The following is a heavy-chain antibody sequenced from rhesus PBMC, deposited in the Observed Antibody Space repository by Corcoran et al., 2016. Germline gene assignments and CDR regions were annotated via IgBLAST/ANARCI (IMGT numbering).Heavy chain of an antibody. CDR1: GGSISGYY. D-gene: IGHD6-25*01. CDR3: ARVFGGSLDY. Sequence: QVKLQQWGEGLVKPSETLSLTCAVYGGSISGYYWGWIRQPPGKGLEWIGYISGSSGSTDYNPSLKSRVTISTDTSKNQFSLKLSSVTAADTAVYYCARVFGGSLDYWGQGVLVTVSS. CDR2: ISGSSGST. J-gene: IGHJ4*01. V-gene: IGHV4-165*01.